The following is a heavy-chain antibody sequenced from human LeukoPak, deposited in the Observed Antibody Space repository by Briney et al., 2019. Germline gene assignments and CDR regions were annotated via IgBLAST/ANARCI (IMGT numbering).Heavy chain of an antibody. V-gene: IGHV1-69*13. CDR2: IIPIFGTA. J-gene: IGHJ4*02. CDR3: ARAKEGYSSSSGGDY. Sequence: SVKVSCKASGGTFSSYAISWVRQAPGQGLEWMGGIIPIFGTANYAQKFQGRVTITADESTSTAYMELSSLRSEDTAVYYCARAKEGYSSSSGGDYWGQGTLVTVSS. CDR1: GGTFSSYA. D-gene: IGHD6-6*01.